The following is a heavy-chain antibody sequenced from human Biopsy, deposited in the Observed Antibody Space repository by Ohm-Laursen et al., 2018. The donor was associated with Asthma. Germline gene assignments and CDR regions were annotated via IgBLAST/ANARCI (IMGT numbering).Heavy chain of an antibody. CDR3: ARGDSSGWSHYYFDY. CDR2: IYSGGTS. D-gene: IGHD6-19*01. J-gene: IGHJ4*02. V-gene: IGHV3-23*03. CDR1: GFTFSNFA. Sequence: GSLRLSCAASGFTFSNFAMTWVRQAPGKGLEWVPVIYSGGTSHTADSVRGRFTISRDFSKNTLHLQMHSLRVEDTAVYYCARGDSSGWSHYYFDYWGQGTLVTVSS.